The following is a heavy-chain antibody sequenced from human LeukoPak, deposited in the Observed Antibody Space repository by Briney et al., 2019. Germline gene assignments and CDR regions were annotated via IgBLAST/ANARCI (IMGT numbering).Heavy chain of an antibody. CDR2: ISYDGSNK. J-gene: IGHJ4*02. Sequence: PGRSLRLSCAASGFTFSSYAMHWVRQAPGKGLEWVAVISYDGSNKYYADSVKGRFTISRDNSKNTLYLQMNSLRAEDTAVYYCAKDRAYSSGYPIDYWGQGTLVTVSS. V-gene: IGHV3-30*04. CDR1: GFTFSSYA. D-gene: IGHD3-22*01. CDR3: AKDRAYSSGYPIDY.